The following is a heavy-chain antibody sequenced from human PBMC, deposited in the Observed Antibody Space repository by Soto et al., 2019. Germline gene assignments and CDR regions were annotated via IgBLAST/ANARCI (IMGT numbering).Heavy chain of an antibody. Sequence: QVQLVESGGGVVQPGRSLRLSCAASGFTFSSYAMHLGLQAPVKGLEWVAVISYDGSNKYCADSVKGRFTISRDNSKTTLDLQMNSLRAEDTAVYYCAGWYSSSPGNWFDPWGQGTLVTVSS. CDR2: ISYDGSNK. CDR1: GFTFSSYA. D-gene: IGHD6-6*01. J-gene: IGHJ5*02. CDR3: AGWYSSSPGNWFDP. V-gene: IGHV3-30-3*01.